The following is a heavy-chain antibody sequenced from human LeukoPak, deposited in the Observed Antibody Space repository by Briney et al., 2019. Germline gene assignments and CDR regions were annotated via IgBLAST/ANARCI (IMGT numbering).Heavy chain of an antibody. Sequence: GRSLRLSCAASGFPFSNYHMHWVRQAPGKGLEWVAVISYDGSNEYYADSVKGRFTISRDSSKNILYLQMNSLKPEDTAVYYCAKDGAYWGQGTLVTVSS. CDR1: GFPFSNYH. D-gene: IGHD3-16*01. CDR3: AKDGAY. CDR2: ISYDGSNE. J-gene: IGHJ4*02. V-gene: IGHV3-30*18.